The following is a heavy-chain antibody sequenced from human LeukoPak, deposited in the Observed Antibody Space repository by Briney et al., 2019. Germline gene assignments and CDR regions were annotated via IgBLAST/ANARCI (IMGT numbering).Heavy chain of an antibody. J-gene: IGHJ4*02. CDR2: INPSGGST. D-gene: IGHD3-10*01. V-gene: IGHV1-46*01. CDR1: GYTFTSYY. Sequence: ASVTVSCKASGYTFTSYYMHWVRQAPGQGLEWMGIINPSGGSTSYAQKFQGRVTMTTDTSTSTAYMELRSLRSDDTAVYYCAGGVGMVRGFFDYWGQGTLVTVSS. CDR3: AGGVGMVRGFFDY.